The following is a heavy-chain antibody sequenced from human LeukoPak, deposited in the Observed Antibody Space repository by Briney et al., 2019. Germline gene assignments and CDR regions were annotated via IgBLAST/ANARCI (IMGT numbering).Heavy chain of an antibody. CDR1: GFTFSSYE. D-gene: IGHD6-6*01. J-gene: IGHJ4*01. CDR3: ARGGSSFYGYFHF. CDR2: VDYTGNT. V-gene: IGHV4-39*07. Sequence: GSLRLSCAASGFTFSSYEMNWVRQPPGKGLEWIGSVDYTGNTYYKPSLRSRLTISVDMSRNQFSLILTSVTAADTALYYCARGGSSFYGYFHFWGHGTLVTVSS.